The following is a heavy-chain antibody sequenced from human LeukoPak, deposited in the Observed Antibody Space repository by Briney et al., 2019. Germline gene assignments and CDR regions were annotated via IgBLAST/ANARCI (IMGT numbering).Heavy chain of an antibody. Sequence: SETLSLTCALSGGSISSGGYSWSWIRQPPGKGLEWIGYIYYSGSTYYNPSLKSRVTISVDTSKNQFSLKLSSVTAADTAVYYCAGYGGNYRSFDIWGQGTMVTVSS. CDR1: GGSISSGGYS. J-gene: IGHJ3*02. D-gene: IGHD4-23*01. CDR3: AGYGGNYRSFDI. V-gene: IGHV4-30-4*07. CDR2: IYYSGST.